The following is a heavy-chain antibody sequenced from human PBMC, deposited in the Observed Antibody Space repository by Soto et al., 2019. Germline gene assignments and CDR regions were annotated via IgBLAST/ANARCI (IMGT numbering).Heavy chain of an antibody. J-gene: IGHJ6*02. Sequence: GGSVRLSCTVSGFTISSCAMGWVRQAQGKGLEWVSDIIDSGVSTYYADNVKGRFTISRDNSKSTLYLQMNSLRAEDTALYYCAKGRSYYYYYGVDVWGQGTTVTVSS. CDR2: IIDSGVST. CDR1: GFTISSCA. V-gene: IGHV3-23*01. CDR3: AKGRSYYYYYGVDV.